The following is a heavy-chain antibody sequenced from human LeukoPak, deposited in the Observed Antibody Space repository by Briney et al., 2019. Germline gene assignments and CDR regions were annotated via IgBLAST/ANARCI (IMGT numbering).Heavy chain of an antibody. CDR1: GGSISSYY. D-gene: IGHD4-17*01. Sequence: SETLSLTCTVSGGSISSYYWSWIRQPPGEGLEWIGYIYTSGSTNYNPSLKSRVTISVDTSKNQFSLKLSSVTAADTAVYYCARRGYGDYPYFDYWGQGTLVTVSS. V-gene: IGHV4-4*09. CDR2: IYTSGST. CDR3: ARRGYGDYPYFDY. J-gene: IGHJ4*02.